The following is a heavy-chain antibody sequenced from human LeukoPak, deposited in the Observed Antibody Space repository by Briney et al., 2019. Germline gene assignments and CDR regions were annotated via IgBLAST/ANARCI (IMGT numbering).Heavy chain of an antibody. D-gene: IGHD6-6*01. CDR1: GYTFTDYH. Sequence: ASVKVSCKGSGYTFTDYHIHWVRQAPGQGLEWMGRINPYSGGTHYSQEFQGRVTMTRDTPISTDYMEVSSLSSDDTALYYCENQQFASVRAFDYWGQGTLVTVSS. CDR2: INPYSGGT. CDR3: ENQQFASVRAFDY. J-gene: IGHJ4*02. V-gene: IGHV1-2*06.